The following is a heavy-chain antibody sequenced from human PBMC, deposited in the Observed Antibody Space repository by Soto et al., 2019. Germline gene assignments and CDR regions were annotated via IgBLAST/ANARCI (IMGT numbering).Heavy chain of an antibody. J-gene: IGHJ6*02. CDR1: GYTLTELS. D-gene: IGHD4-17*01. CDR2: FDPEDGET. CDR3: ATDSTTVPRYYYYYGMDV. V-gene: IGHV1-24*01. Sequence: ASVKASCKVSGYTLTELSMHCVRQAPGKGLEWMGGFDPEDGETIYAQKFQGRVTMTEDTSTDTAYMELSSLRSEDTAVYYCATDSTTVPRYYYYYGMDVWGQGTTVTVSS.